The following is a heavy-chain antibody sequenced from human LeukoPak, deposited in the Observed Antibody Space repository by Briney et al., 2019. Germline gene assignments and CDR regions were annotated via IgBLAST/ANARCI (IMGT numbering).Heavy chain of an antibody. CDR1: GFTFSSHA. CDR2: ICGSGGST. D-gene: IGHD4-17*01. CDR3: AKDRASGDPHH. Sequence: GGSLRLSCAASGFTFSSHAMNWVRQAPGKGLEWVSVICGSGGSTYYADSVKGRFTISRDNSKDTLYLQMNSLRAEDTAVYYCAKDRASGDPHHWGQGTLVTVSS. V-gene: IGHV3-23*01. J-gene: IGHJ5*02.